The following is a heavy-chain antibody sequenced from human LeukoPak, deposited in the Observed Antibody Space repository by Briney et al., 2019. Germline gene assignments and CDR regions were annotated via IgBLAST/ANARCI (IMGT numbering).Heavy chain of an antibody. D-gene: IGHD5-12*01. J-gene: IGHJ4*02. CDR2: ISSSSSYI. V-gene: IGHV3-21*01. CDR1: GFTFSSYE. Sequence: TGGSLRLSCAASGFTFSSYEMNWVRQAPGKGLEWVSSISSSSSYIYYADSVKGRFTISRHNAKNSLYLQMNSLRAEDTAVYYCARAGSGYEDGFDYWGQGTLVTVSS. CDR3: ARAGSGYEDGFDY.